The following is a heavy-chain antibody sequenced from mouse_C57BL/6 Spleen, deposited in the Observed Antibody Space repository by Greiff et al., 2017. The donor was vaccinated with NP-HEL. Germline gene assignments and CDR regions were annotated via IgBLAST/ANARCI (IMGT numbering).Heavy chain of an antibody. V-gene: IGHV3-2*02. Sequence: EVQLQQSGPGLVKPSQSLSLTCTVTGYSITSGYGWNWIRQFPGNKLEWMGYISYSGSTNYNPSLKSRISITRETSKNQFFLQLNSVTTEDTATYYCARTARIKYWGQGTTLTVSS. CDR2: ISYSGST. J-gene: IGHJ2*01. CDR1: GYSITSGYG. CDR3: ARTARIKY. D-gene: IGHD1-2*01.